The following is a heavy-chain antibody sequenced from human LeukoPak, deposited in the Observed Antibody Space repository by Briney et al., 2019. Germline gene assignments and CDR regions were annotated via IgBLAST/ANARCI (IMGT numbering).Heavy chain of an antibody. CDR1: GFTFSSYG. CDR3: ARDLGGDGYFAFDY. CDR2: IWYDGSNK. V-gene: IGHV3-30*19. J-gene: IGHJ4*02. Sequence: GGSLRLSCAASGFTFSSYGMHWVRQAPGKGLEWVAVIWYDGSNKYYADSVKGRFTISRDNSKNTLYLQMNSLRAEDTAVYYCARDLGGDGYFAFDYWGQGTLVTVSS. D-gene: IGHD5-24*01.